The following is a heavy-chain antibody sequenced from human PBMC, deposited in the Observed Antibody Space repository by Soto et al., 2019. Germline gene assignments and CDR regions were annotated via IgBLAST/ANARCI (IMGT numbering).Heavy chain of an antibody. CDR2: IRASNGDT. CDR1: GYTFTSYG. CDR3: ARDSFGYAIFDY. J-gene: IGHJ4*02. D-gene: IGHD2-15*01. V-gene: IGHV1-18*04. Sequence: GASVKVSCKASGYTFTSYGISWVRQAPGQGLEWMAWIRASNGDTNYAQKLQGRVTVTIETSTSTAYMELRSLRSDDTAMYYCARDSFGYAIFDYWGQGTLVTVSS.